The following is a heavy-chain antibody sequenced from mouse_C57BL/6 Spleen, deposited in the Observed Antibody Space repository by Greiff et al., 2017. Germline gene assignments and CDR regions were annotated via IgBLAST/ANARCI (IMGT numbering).Heavy chain of an antibody. CDR1: GFTFSSYG. V-gene: IGHV5-6*01. D-gene: IGHD2-4*01. Sequence: EVQLVESGGDLVKPGGSLKLSCAASGFTFSSYGISWVRQTPDKRLEWVATISSGGSYTYYPDSVKGRFTISRDNAKNTLYLQMSSLKSEDTAMYYCARHEVYYDYVYFDYWGQGTTLTVSS. J-gene: IGHJ2*01. CDR3: ARHEVYYDYVYFDY. CDR2: ISSGGSYT.